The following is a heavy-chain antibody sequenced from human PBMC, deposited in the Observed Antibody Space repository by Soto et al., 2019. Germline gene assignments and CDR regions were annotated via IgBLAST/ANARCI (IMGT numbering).Heavy chain of an antibody. Sequence: PSETLSLTCSVYGGSFSGYYWSWIRQPPGKGLEWIGEINHSGSTNYNPSLKSRVTISVDTSKNQFSLKLSSVTAADTAVYYCARYKSNYYYGMDVWGQWTTVTVSS. CDR2: INHSGST. CDR3: ARYKSNYYYGMDV. D-gene: IGHD1-20*01. J-gene: IGHJ6*02. V-gene: IGHV4-34*01. CDR1: GGSFSGYY.